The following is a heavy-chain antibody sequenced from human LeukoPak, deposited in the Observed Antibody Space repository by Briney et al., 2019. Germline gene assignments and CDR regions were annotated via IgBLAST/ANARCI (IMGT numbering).Heavy chain of an antibody. J-gene: IGHJ4*02. CDR2: IYASGST. D-gene: IGHD6-19*01. CDR3: ARAGSSGWYVFDN. Sequence: PSETLSLTCTVSGGSISNYYWSWIRQPAGKGLEWIWRIYASGSTNYNPSLKSRVTMSVDTPKNQLSLKLSSVTAADTAVYYCARAGSSGWYVFDNWGQGTVVTVSS. V-gene: IGHV4-4*07. CDR1: GGSISNYY.